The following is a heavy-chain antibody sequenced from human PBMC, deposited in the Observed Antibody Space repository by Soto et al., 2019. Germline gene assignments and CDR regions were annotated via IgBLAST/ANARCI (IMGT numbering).Heavy chain of an antibody. CDR1: GGSVSSGSYY. CDR2: IYYSGST. D-gene: IGHD3-3*01. J-gene: IGHJ4*02. Sequence: SETLSLTCTVSGGSVSSGSYYWSWFRQPPGKGLEWIGYIYYSGSTNYNPSLKSRVTISVDTSKNQFSLRLSSVTAADTAVYYCARRSRGIFGVVIHDYFDYWGQGTLVTVSS. CDR3: ARRSRGIFGVVIHDYFDY. V-gene: IGHV4-61*01.